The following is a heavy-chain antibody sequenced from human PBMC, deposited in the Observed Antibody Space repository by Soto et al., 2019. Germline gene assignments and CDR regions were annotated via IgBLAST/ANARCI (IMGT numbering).Heavy chain of an antibody. CDR3: ARRKGPLYVGYYYHMDG. Sequence: SETLSLTCSVSGGPIRSCDFYGSWIRRPPGKGLKWIGCIYYSESTYYNPSLKRRVTISIDTPKHHCSLQLRSVTAAYPAVYNGARRKGPLYVGYYYHMDGWGQGTTVT. CDR1: GGPIRSCDFY. D-gene: IGHD3-16*01. J-gene: IGHJ6*02. V-gene: IGHV4-30-4*01. CDR2: IYYSEST.